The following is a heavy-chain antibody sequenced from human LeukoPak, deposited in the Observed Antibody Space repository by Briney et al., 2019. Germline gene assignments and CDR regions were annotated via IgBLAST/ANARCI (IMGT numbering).Heavy chain of an antibody. CDR1: GFMLKDHY. J-gene: IGHJ4*02. CDR2: INHIGSYT. CDR3: ARVRFTTFVYY. Sequence: KSGGSLRLSCAVSGFMLKDHYMSWIRQAPGKGPEWVSYINHIGSYTDYADSVKGRFTISRDNPKNSLYLQMNNLRVEDTAVYYCARVRFTTFVYYWGQGTLVTVSS. V-gene: IGHV3-11*05. D-gene: IGHD3-3*01.